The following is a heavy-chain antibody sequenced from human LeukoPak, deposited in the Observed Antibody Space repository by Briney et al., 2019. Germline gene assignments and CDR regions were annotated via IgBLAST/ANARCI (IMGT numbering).Heavy chain of an antibody. CDR2: ISSSSSYI. D-gene: IGHD1-26*01. V-gene: IGHV3-21*01. J-gene: IGHJ3*02. Sequence: GGSLRLSCAASGFTFSSYSMNWVRQAPGKGLEWASSISSSSSYIYYADSVKGRFTISRDNAKNSLYLQMNSLRAEDTAVYYCARGSGSYYKLYAFDIWGQGTMVTVSS. CDR1: GFTFSSYS. CDR3: ARGSGSYYKLYAFDI.